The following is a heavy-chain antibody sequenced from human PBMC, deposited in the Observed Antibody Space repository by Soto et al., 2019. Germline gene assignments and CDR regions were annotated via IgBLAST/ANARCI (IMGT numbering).Heavy chain of an antibody. V-gene: IGHV3-23*01. D-gene: IGHD3-22*01. CDR3: ANYYDSSGYPHGFFQH. CDR2: IGGRGDNT. Sequence: EVQLLESGGGLVQPGGFLRLSCAASGLTFSNYAMSWVRQAPGKGLEWVSSIGGRGDNTYYAESVEGRFTISRDISKNALYLHMNSLRVDATAIYYCANYYDSSGYPHGFFQHWGQGTLVTVSS. J-gene: IGHJ1*01. CDR1: GLTFSNYA.